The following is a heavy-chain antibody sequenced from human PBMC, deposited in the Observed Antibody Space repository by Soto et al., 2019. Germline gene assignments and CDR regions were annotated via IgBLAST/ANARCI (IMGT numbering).Heavy chain of an antibody. CDR3: TRANCYSEY. D-gene: IGHD2-21*02. CDR2: IYYNGNT. Sequence: QVQLQESGPGLVKPSETLSLTCTVSGGSISNHYWSWIRQPPGKGLEGIGYIYYNGNTNYNPPLKSRVTMSVDTSKNQISLKLSSVTAADTAVYYCTRANCYSEYWGQGTLVTVSS. J-gene: IGHJ4*02. CDR1: GGSISNHY. V-gene: IGHV4-59*11.